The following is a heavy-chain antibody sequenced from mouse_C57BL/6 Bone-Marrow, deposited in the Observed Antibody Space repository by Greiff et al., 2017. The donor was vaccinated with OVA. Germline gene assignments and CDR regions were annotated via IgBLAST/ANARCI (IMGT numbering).Heavy chain of an antibody. V-gene: IGHV1-76*01. J-gene: IGHJ4*01. CDR3: ARADYYGSSYDAMDY. CDR2: IYPGSGNT. Sequence: QVQLQQSGAELVRPGASVKLSCKASGYTFTDYYINWVKQRPGQGLEWIARIYPGSGNTYYNEKFKGKATLTAEKSSSTAYMQLSSLTSEDSAVYFYARADYYGSSYDAMDYWGQGTSVTVSS. CDR1: GYTFTDYY. D-gene: IGHD1-1*01.